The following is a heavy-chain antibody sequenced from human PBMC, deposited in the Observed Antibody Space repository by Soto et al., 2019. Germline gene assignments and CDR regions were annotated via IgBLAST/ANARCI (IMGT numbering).Heavy chain of an antibody. CDR1: GFVFTGYV. Sequence: PGGSLRLSCAAAGFVFTGYVWSRVSQAPGERLEWVSSITTSGVTTDYSDAVKGRFTISRDNSQNTLFLQMTNLRSEDTAIYYCVTLGYCLTSTCPLDTFWSGYYFAYWGQGTPVTVSS. J-gene: IGHJ4*02. CDR2: ITTSGVTT. V-gene: IGHV3-23*01. D-gene: IGHD3-3*01. CDR3: VTLGYCLTSTCPLDTFWSGYYFAY.